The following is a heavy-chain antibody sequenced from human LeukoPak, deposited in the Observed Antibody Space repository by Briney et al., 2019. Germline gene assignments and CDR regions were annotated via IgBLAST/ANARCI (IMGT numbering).Heavy chain of an antibody. V-gene: IGHV4-39*07. D-gene: IGHD1-1*01. CDR3: ARGRLDDDAFDI. Sequence: SETLSLXCTVSGGSISSSSYYWGWIRQPPGKGLEWIGSIYYSGITYYNPSLKSRVTISVDTSKNQFSLKLSSVTAADTAVYCCARGRLDDDAFDIWGQGTMVTVSS. CDR2: IYYSGIT. J-gene: IGHJ3*02. CDR1: GGSISSSSYY.